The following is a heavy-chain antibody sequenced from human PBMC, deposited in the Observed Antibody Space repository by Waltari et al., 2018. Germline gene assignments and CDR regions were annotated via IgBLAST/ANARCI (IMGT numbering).Heavy chain of an antibody. CDR2: INWNGGST. CDR3: ARALYYDILTGQFDY. Sequence: EVQLVESGGGVVRPGGSLRLSCAASGFTFDDYGMSWVRPAPGKGLEWVSGINWNGGSTGYADSVKGRFTISRDNAKNSLYLQMNSLRAEDTALYYCARALYYDILTGQFDYWGQGTLVTVSS. D-gene: IGHD3-9*01. CDR1: GFTFDDYG. J-gene: IGHJ4*02. V-gene: IGHV3-20*04.